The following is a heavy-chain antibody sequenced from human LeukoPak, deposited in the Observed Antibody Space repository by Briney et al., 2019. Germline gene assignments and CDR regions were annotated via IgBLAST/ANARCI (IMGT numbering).Heavy chain of an antibody. J-gene: IGHJ3*02. CDR3: AKRGSSRAFDI. CDR1: GFTFSNCI. V-gene: IGHV3-23*01. D-gene: IGHD2-2*01. Sequence: GGSPRLSCAASGFTFSNCIMTWVRQAPGKGLEWVSSICDIGGSTYYADSMKGRFTISRDNSKNTLYLQMNSLRAEDTAVYYCAKRGSSRAFDIWGQGTMVTVSS. CDR2: ICDIGGST.